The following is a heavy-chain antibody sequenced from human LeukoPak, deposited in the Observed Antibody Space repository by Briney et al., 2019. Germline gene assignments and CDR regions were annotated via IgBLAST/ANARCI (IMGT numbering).Heavy chain of an antibody. V-gene: IGHV4-4*09. CDR3: ASQRSMIPGWFDP. D-gene: IGHD3-22*01. CDR1: GGSISIYY. Sequence: PSETLSLTCTVSGGSISIYYWSWIRQPPGKGLEWIGYIYTSGSTNYNPSLKSRVTISVDTSKNQFSLKLSSVTAADTAVYYCASQRSMIPGWFDPWGQGTLVTVSS. J-gene: IGHJ5*02. CDR2: IYTSGST.